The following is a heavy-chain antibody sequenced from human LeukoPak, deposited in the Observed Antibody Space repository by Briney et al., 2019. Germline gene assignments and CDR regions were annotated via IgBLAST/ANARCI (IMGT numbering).Heavy chain of an antibody. D-gene: IGHD6-6*01. Sequence: GASVKVSCKASGYTFTNYTLNWVRQAPGQGLEWMGWIDTNTGNPTYAQGFIGRFVFSLDTSVTTAYLQISSLKAEDTAVYYCARDTSSSAIDYWGQGTLVTVSS. V-gene: IGHV7-4-1*02. CDR2: IDTNTGNP. J-gene: IGHJ4*02. CDR3: ARDTSSSAIDY. CDR1: GYTFTNYT.